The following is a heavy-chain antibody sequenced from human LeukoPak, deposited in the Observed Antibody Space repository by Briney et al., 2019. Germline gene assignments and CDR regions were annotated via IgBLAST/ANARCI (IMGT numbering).Heavy chain of an antibody. D-gene: IGHD4-17*01. CDR2: IYSGGST. V-gene: IGHV3-66*01. CDR1: GFTFSSYS. J-gene: IGHJ4*02. Sequence: PGGSLRLSCAASGFTFSSYSMNWVRQAPGKGLEWVSVIYSGGSTYYADSVKGRFTISRDNSKNTLYLQMNSPRAEDTAVYYCARGSYGDYPFDYWGQGTLVTVSS. CDR3: ARGSYGDYPFDY.